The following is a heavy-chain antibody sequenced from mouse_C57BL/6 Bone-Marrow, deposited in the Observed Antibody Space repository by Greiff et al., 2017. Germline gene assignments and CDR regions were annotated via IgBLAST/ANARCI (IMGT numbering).Heavy chain of an antibody. CDR3: ADNYGSSLVYFDY. V-gene: IGHV1-26*01. Sequence: EVKLQQSGPELVKPGASVKISCKASGYTFTDYYMNWVKQSHGKSLEWIGDINPNNGGTSYNQKFKGKATLTVDKSSSTAYMELRSLTSEDSAVYYCADNYGSSLVYFDYWCQGTTLTVSS. J-gene: IGHJ2*01. CDR2: INPNNGGT. CDR1: GYTFTDYY. D-gene: IGHD1-1*01.